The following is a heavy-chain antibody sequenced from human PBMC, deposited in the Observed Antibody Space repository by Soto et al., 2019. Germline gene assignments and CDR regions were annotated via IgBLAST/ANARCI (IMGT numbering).Heavy chain of an antibody. CDR3: ARDSDCSGGSCKTDY. Sequence: SETLSLTCTVSGGSISSGGYYWSWIRQHPGKGLEWIGYIYYSGSTYYNPSLKSRVTISVDTSKNQFSLKLSSVTAADTAVYYCARDSDCSGGSCKTDYWGQGTLVTVSS. D-gene: IGHD2-15*01. CDR2: IYYSGST. V-gene: IGHV4-31*03. CDR1: GGSISSGGYY. J-gene: IGHJ4*02.